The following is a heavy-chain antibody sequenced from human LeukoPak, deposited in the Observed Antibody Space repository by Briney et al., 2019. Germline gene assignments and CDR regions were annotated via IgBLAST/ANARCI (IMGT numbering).Heavy chain of an antibody. V-gene: IGHV4-59*01. Sequence: SETLSLTCTVSGGSISSYCWSWIRQPPGKGLEWIGYIYYSGSTNYNPSLKSRVTISVDTSKNQFSLKLSSVTAADTAVYYCARVSDGYNEGYYFDYWGQGTLVTVSS. J-gene: IGHJ4*02. CDR3: ARVSDGYNEGYYFDY. CDR1: GGSISSYC. D-gene: IGHD5-24*01. CDR2: IYYSGST.